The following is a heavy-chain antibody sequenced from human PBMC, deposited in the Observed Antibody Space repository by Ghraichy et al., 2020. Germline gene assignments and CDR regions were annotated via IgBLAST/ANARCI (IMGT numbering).Heavy chain of an antibody. J-gene: IGHJ5*02. CDR1: GGSVSSGSYY. Sequence: SETLSLTCTVSGGSVSSGSYYWSWIRQPPGKGLEWIGYIYYSGSTNYNPSLKSRVTISVDTSKNQFSLKLSSVTAADTAVYYCARDRVLTGGFDPWGQGTLVTVSS. CDR2: IYYSGST. CDR3: ARDRVLTGGFDP. V-gene: IGHV4-61*01. D-gene: IGHD7-27*01.